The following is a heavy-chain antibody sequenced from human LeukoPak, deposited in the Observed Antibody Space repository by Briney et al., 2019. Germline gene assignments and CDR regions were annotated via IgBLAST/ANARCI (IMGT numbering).Heavy chain of an antibody. CDR3: ARGVQDYGNYVFDY. CDR1: GGSISGYY. D-gene: IGHD3-16*01. Sequence: SETLSLTCTVSGGSISGYYWTWFRQPPGKELEWIGYVYYMGSVRYNPSLKSRLTMSIDTSKNQFSLKLSSVTAADTAVFYCARGVQDYGNYVFDYWGQGTLVTVSS. V-gene: IGHV4-59*01. J-gene: IGHJ4*02. CDR2: VYYMGSV.